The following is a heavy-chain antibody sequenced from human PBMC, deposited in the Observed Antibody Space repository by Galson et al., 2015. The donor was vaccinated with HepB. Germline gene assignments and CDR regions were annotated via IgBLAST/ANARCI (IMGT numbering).Heavy chain of an antibody. CDR2: ISYDGSNK. Sequence: SLRLSCAASGFTFSSYAMHWVRQAPGKGLEWVAVISYDGSNKYYADSVKGRFTISRDNSKNTLYLQMNSLRAEDTAVYYCARGILGYCSSTSRYYFDYWGQGTLVTVSS. V-gene: IGHV3-30-3*01. CDR3: ARGILGYCSSTSRYYFDY. CDR1: GFTFSSYA. J-gene: IGHJ4*02. D-gene: IGHD2-2*01.